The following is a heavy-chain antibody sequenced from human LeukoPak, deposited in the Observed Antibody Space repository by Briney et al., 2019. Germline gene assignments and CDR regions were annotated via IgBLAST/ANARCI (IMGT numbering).Heavy chain of an antibody. J-gene: IGHJ4*02. CDR3: ARENDRYGRIDY. V-gene: IGHV4-4*02. D-gene: IGHD5-18*01. Sequence: SETLSLTCEVAGGSISSSDWWSWVRQAPGKGLEWIGEIYRSGSTNYNPSLKSRVIISIDTSKNQFSLRLSSVTAADTAVYYCARENDRYGRIDYWGQGTQVTVSS. CDR2: IYRSGST. CDR1: GGSISSSDW.